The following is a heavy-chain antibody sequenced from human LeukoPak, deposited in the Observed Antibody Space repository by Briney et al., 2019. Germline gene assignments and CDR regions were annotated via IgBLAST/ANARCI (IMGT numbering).Heavy chain of an antibody. J-gene: IGHJ4*02. CDR2: ISGSAGST. CDR1: GFTFSSYA. Sequence: GGSQRLSCAASGFTFSSYAMSWVRQAPGKGLEWVSAISGSAGSTYYADSVKGRFTISRDNSKNTLYLQMNSLRAEDTAVYYCAKFGAALPQKRLGTNTFDYWGQGTLVTVSS. CDR3: AKFGAALPQKRLGTNTFDY. D-gene: IGHD6-6*01. V-gene: IGHV3-23*01.